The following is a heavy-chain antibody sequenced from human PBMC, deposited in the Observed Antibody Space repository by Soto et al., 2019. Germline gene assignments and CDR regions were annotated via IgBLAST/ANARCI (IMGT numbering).Heavy chain of an antibody. CDR1: GYTFTSFY. CDR3: AKDGKVAAAAPSY. J-gene: IGHJ4*02. V-gene: IGHV1-46*01. CDR2: INPSGTTT. Sequence: ASVKVSCKASGYTFTSFYMHWVRQAPGQGLEWMGIINPSGTTTDYAQKFQGRVTMTRDTSTSTYYMELSSLTSEDTAVYYCAKDGKVAAAAPSYWGQGTLVTVSS. D-gene: IGHD6-13*01.